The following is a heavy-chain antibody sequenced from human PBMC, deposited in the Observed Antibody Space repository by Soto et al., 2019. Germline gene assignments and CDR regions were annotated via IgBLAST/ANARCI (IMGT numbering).Heavy chain of an antibody. D-gene: IGHD3-16*02. V-gene: IGHV1-3*01. CDR3: ARVGVSYYYYGMDG. CDR2: INAGNGNT. Sequence: ASVKVSCKASEYTFTSYAMHWVRQAPGQRLEWMGWINAGNGNTKYSQKFQGRVTITRDTSASTAYMELSSLRSEDTAVYYCARVGVSYYYYGMDGWGQGTTVTV. J-gene: IGHJ6*02. CDR1: EYTFTSYA.